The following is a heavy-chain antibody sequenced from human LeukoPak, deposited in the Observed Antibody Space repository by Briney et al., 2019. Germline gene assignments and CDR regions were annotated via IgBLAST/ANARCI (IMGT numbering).Heavy chain of an antibody. V-gene: IGHV1-46*01. CDR3: ARSIAEGENDY. J-gene: IGHJ4*02. D-gene: IGHD6-6*01. CDR1: GYTFTSYY. Sequence: ASVTVFCKASGYTFTSYYMHWVRQAPGQGLEWMGIINPSGGSTSYAQKFQGRVTMTRDTSTSTVYMELSSLRSEDTAVYYCARSIAEGENDYWGQGTLVTVSS. CDR2: INPSGGST.